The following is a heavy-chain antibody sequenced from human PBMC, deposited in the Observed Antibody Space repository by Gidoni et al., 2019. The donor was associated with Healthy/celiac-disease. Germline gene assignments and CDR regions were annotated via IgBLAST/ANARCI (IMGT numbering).Heavy chain of an antibody. J-gene: IGHJ2*01. Sequence: QVQLQQWGAGLLKPSETLSLTCAVYGGSFSGYYWSWIRQPPGKGLEWIGEINHSGSTNYNPSLKSRVTISVDTSKNQFSLKLSSVTAADTAVYYCARAATRYFDWLLNPVLYFDLWGRGTLVTVSS. CDR1: GGSFSGYY. D-gene: IGHD3-9*01. CDR3: ARAATRYFDWLLNPVLYFDL. CDR2: INHSGST. V-gene: IGHV4-34*01.